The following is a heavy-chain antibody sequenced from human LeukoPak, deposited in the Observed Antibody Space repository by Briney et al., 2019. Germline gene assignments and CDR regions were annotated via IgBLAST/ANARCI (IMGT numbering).Heavy chain of an antibody. D-gene: IGHD5-18*01. CDR1: GYTFTDYY. J-gene: IGHJ4*02. CDR2: INPKSGAT. Sequence: ASVKVSCKASGYTFTDYYIHWVRQAPGQGLEWMGWINPKSGATKYEQRFQGRVTMTKDTSISTAYTDLSRLTSDDTAVYYCAREQGVDTAMITGYWGQGTLVTVSS. CDR3: AREQGVDTAMITGY. V-gene: IGHV1-2*02.